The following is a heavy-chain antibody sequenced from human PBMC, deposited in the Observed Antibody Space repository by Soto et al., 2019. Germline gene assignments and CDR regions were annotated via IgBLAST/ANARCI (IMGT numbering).Heavy chain of an antibody. CDR3: SKDAGGTTPRGPSLGAWYFYYGMDV. D-gene: IGHD3-16*01. CDR2: ISYDGTNK. CDR1: GFFFSDYG. V-gene: IGHV3-30*18. J-gene: IGHJ6*02. Sequence: PGGSLRLSCEGSGFFFSDYGMHWVRQAPGKGLEWVAVISYDGTNKYYGDSAKGRFTIARDNSRNTLCLEMNSLSEEDTAVYYCSKDAGGTTPRGPSLGAWYFYYGMDVWGPGTTVTVSS.